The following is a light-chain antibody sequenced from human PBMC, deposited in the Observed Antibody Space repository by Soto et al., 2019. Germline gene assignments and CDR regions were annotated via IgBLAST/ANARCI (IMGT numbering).Light chain of an antibody. CDR2: GAS. CDR3: QQYGRSPWT. Sequence: EIVLTQSPGTLSLSPGDRATLSCRASQSVSSSYLAWYQQKPGQAPGLLIYGASSRATGIPDRFSGSGSGKDFTLTISRLEPGDFAVYYCQQYGRSPWTFGLGTKVEVK. J-gene: IGKJ1*01. V-gene: IGKV3-20*01. CDR1: QSVSSSY.